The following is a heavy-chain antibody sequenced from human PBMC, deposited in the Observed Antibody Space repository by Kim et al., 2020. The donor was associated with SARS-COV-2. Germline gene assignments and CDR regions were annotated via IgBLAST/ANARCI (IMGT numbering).Heavy chain of an antibody. J-gene: IGHJ4*02. V-gene: IGHV4-34*01. Sequence: SETLSLTCAVYGGSFSGYYWSWIRQPPGKGLEWIGEINHSGSTNYNPSLKSRVTISVDTSKNQFSLRLSSVTAADTAVYYCARGRRDYESSGLRFDYWGQGALGTVSS. D-gene: IGHD3-22*01. CDR1: GGSFSGYY. CDR3: ARGRRDYESSGLRFDY. CDR2: INHSGST.